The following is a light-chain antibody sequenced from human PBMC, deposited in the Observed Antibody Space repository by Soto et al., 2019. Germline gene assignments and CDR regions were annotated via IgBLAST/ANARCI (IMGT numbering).Light chain of an antibody. CDR1: SSDVGGYNY. J-gene: IGLJ2*01. V-gene: IGLV2-14*03. CDR2: DVS. CDR3: SSYATSTTVL. Sequence: QSALTQPASVSGSPGQSITISCTGTSSDVGGYNYVSWYQQHPGRAPQLMIYDVSIRPSGVSNRFSGSRSGNTASLTISGLQAEDEADYYCSSYATSTTVLFGGGTKLTVL.